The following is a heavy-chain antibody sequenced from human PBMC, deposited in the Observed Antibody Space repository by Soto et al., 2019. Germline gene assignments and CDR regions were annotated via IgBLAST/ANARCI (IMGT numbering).Heavy chain of an antibody. V-gene: IGHV4-4*02. CDR3: ARGNYGDYAEFDY. CDR1: SGSISSSNW. J-gene: IGHJ4*02. D-gene: IGHD4-17*01. Sequence: SETLSLTCAVSSGSISSSNWWSWVRQPPGKGLEWIGEIYHSGSTNYNPSLKSRVTISVDKSKNQFSLKLSSVTAADTAVYYCARGNYGDYAEFDYWGQGTLVTVSS. CDR2: IYHSGST.